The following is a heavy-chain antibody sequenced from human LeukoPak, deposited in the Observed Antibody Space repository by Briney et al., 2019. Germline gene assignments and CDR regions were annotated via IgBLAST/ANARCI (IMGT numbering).Heavy chain of an antibody. CDR1: GFTFSSYS. CDR3: ASLTGYSSSWYSTAFVDY. D-gene: IGHD6-13*01. V-gene: IGHV3-21*01. CDR2: ISSSSSYI. J-gene: IGHJ4*02. Sequence: GGSLRLSCAASGFTFSSYSMNWVRQAPGKGLEWVSSISSSSSYIYYADSVKGRFIISRDNAKNSLYLQMNSLRAEDTAVYYCASLTGYSSSWYSTAFVDYWGQGTLVTVSS.